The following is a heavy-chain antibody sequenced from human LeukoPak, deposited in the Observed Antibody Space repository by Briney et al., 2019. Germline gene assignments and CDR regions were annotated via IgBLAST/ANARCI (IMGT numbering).Heavy chain of an antibody. V-gene: IGHV3-49*04. J-gene: IGHJ6*02. CDR2: IRNKAYVGTT. CDR3: ARGWYNWNDNAPQAYNMDV. D-gene: IGHD1-20*01. CDR1: AFTFGDYA. Sequence: PGRSLRLSCTASAFTFGDYAMSWVRQAPGKGLEWVGLIRNKAYVGTTEYAASVKGRFRISRDDSNSIAYLQMNSLKTDDTAVYYCARGWYNWNDNAPQAYNMDVWGQGTTVTVSS.